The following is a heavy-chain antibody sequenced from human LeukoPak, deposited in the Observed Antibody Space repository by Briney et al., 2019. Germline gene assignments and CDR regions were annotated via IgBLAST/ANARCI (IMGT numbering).Heavy chain of an antibody. CDR2: ISGSGGST. J-gene: IGHJ4*02. V-gene: IGHV3-23*01. CDR1: GFTFSSYA. CDR3: AKRWSPYYYDSSGYYPVDY. Sequence: GGSLRLSCAASGFTFSSYAMSWVRQAPGKGLEWVSAISGSGGSTYYADSVKGRFTISRDNSKNTLHLQMNSLRAEDTAVYYCAKRWSPYYYDSSGYYPVDYRGQGTLVTVSS. D-gene: IGHD3-22*01.